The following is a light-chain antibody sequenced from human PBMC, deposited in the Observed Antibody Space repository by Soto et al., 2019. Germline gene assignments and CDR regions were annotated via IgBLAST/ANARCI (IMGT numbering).Light chain of an antibody. CDR2: AAS. Sequence: AVQMTQSPSSLSASVGDRVTITCRASQGIRNDLGWYQQKSGKAPKVLIYAASTLKSGVPSRFSGSGSGTDFTLTISSLQTEDFATYYCLQDNSYPLTFGKGTKVEIK. CDR1: QGIRND. CDR3: LQDNSYPLT. J-gene: IGKJ1*01. V-gene: IGKV1-6*01.